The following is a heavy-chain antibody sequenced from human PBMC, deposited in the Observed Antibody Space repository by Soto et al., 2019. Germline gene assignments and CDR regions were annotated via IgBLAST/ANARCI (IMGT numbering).Heavy chain of an antibody. CDR2: IYYSGTT. V-gene: IGHV4-39*07. Sequence: PSETLSLTCTVSGDSITSNSYFWAWIRQPPGKGLEWIGSIYYSGTTYKKPSLKSRVTISVDRSKNQFSLKLSSVTAADTAVYYCARARYNWNDLPFDYWGQGTLVTVSS. D-gene: IGHD1-1*01. J-gene: IGHJ4*02. CDR1: GDSITSNSYF. CDR3: ARARYNWNDLPFDY.